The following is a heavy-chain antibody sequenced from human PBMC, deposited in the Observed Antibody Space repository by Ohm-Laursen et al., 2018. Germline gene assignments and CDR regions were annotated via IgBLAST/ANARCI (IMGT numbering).Heavy chain of an antibody. Sequence: SDTLSLTCTVSGGSISSYYWSWIRQPPGKGLEWIGYIYCSGSTNYNPSLKSRVTISVDTSKNQFSLKLSSVTAADTAVYYCARAVPYYYDSSGYDQFQPITDYWGQGTLVTVSS. CDR2: IYCSGST. CDR1: GGSISSYY. CDR3: ARAVPYYYDSSGYDQFQPITDY. D-gene: IGHD3-22*01. J-gene: IGHJ4*02. V-gene: IGHV4-59*07.